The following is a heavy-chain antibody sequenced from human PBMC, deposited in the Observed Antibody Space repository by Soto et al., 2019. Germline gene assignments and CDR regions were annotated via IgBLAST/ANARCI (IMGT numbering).Heavy chain of an antibody. V-gene: IGHV4-31*03. CDR3: ARNSRVENWFDP. D-gene: IGHD6-13*01. J-gene: IGHJ5*02. CDR2: IYYSGST. CDR1: GGSISSGGYY. Sequence: SETLSLTCTVSGGSISSGGYYWSWIRQHPGKGLEWIGYIYYSGSTYYNPSLKSRVTISVDTSKNQFSLKLSSVTAADTAVYYCARNSRVENWFDPWGHGTLVTVSS.